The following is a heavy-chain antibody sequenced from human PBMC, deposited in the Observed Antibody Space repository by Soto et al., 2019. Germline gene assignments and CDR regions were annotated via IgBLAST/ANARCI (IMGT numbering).Heavy chain of an antibody. CDR2: IIPIFGTA. J-gene: IGHJ4*02. Sequence: SVKVSCKASGGTFSSSTISWVRQAPGQGLEWMGGIIPIFGTANYAQKFQGRVTITADESTSTAYMELSRLRSEDTALYFCARGWAYDSTTYYYAYWGQGTSVTVSS. V-gene: IGHV1-69*13. CDR1: GGTFSSST. CDR3: ARGWAYDSTTYYYAY. D-gene: IGHD3-22*01.